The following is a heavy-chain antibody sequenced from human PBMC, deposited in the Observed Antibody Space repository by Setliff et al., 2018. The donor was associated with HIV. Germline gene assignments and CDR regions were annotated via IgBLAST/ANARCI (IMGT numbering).Heavy chain of an antibody. Sequence: PGGSLRLSCVASGLTFKTAWMGWVRQAPGKGLEWVGRIKSKVSGETADYAAPVTGRFTISRDDSKNTLYLEMNNLKTEDTAVYYCVGAVNDAFDIWGQGTMVTVSS. D-gene: IGHD1-26*01. V-gene: IGHV3-15*01. CDR2: IKSKVSGETA. J-gene: IGHJ3*02. CDR3: VGAVNDAFDI. CDR1: GLTFKTAW.